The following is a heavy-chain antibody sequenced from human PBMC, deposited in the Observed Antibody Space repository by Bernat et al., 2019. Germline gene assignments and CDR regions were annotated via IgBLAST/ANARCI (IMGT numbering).Heavy chain of an antibody. J-gene: IGHJ4*02. CDR2: LVVGSGNT. D-gene: IGHD3-10*01. CDR1: GFTFTSSA. CDR3: AAGKWFGELLDGDY. Sequence: QMQLVQSGPEVKKPGTSVKVSCKASGFTFTSSAMQWVRQARGQRLEWIGWLVVGSGNTNYAQKFQESVTITSDKSTSTAYMELSSLRSEDTAVYYCAAGKWFGELLDGDYWGQGTLVTVSS. V-gene: IGHV1-58*02.